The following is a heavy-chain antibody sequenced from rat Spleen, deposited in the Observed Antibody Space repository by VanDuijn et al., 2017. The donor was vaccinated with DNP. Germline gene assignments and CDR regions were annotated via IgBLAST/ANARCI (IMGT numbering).Heavy chain of an antibody. Sequence: EVQLVESGGDLVQPGRSLKLFCAASGFTFSDYYMAWVRQAPTKDLEWVAHIRYDGGGTKYADSVKGRFTISRDNAENTGYLQMSSLRSEDTATYYCASWAPIAPLSTSNYWGQGVMVTVSS. CDR1: GFTFSDYY. CDR3: ASWAPIAPLSTSNY. V-gene: IGHV5-22*01. D-gene: IGHD1-2*01. CDR2: IRYDGGGT. J-gene: IGHJ2*01.